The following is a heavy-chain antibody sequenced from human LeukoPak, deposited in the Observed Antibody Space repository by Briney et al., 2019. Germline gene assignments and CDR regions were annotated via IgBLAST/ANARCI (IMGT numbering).Heavy chain of an antibody. V-gene: IGHV3-30-3*01. Sequence: GGSLRLSCAASGFTFSSYAMHWVRQAPGKGPEWVTLISYDGSNKYYADSVKGRFTISRDNSKNTLYLQMNSLRAEDTAVYYCAAGASAYYYDSSGPYWGQGTLVTVSS. CDR1: GFTFSSYA. D-gene: IGHD3-22*01. CDR3: AAGASAYYYDSSGPY. J-gene: IGHJ4*02. CDR2: ISYDGSNK.